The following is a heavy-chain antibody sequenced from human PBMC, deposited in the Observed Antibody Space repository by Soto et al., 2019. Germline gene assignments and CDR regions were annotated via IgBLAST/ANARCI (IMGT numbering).Heavy chain of an antibody. CDR3: AREPIMITFGGAKGNAFDI. CDR1: GGSFSGYY. CDR2: INHSGST. J-gene: IGHJ3*02. Sequence: SETLSLTCAVYGGSFSGYYWSWIRQPPWKGLEWIGEINHSGSTNYNPSLKSRVTISVDTSKNQFSLKLSSVTAADTAVYYCAREPIMITFGGAKGNAFDIWGQGTMVTVSS. D-gene: IGHD3-16*01. V-gene: IGHV4-34*01.